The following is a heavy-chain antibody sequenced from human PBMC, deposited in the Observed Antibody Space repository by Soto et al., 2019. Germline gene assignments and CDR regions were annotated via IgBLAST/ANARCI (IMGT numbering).Heavy chain of an antibody. CDR3: ARGPGYYFDY. CDR2: ISSSRSTI. CDR1: GFSFNTYG. J-gene: IGHJ4*02. V-gene: IGHV3-48*02. Sequence: GSLRLSCAASGFSFNTYGMNWVRQAPGKGLEWVSYISSSRSTIFYTDSVKGRFTISRDNAKNSLYLQMNSLRDEDTAVYYCARGPGYYFDYWGQGTLVTVSS.